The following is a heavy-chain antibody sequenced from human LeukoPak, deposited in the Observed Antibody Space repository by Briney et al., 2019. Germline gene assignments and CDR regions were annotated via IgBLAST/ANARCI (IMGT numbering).Heavy chain of an antibody. D-gene: IGHD3-3*01. CDR3: ARDRRSMTIATADAFDI. Sequence: PSETLSLTCTASGGSISSYYWSWIRQHPGKGLEWIGYIYYSGSTYYNPSLKSRVTISVDTSKNQFSLKLSSVTAADTAVYYCARDRRSMTIATADAFDIWGQGTMVTVSS. CDR2: IYYSGST. V-gene: IGHV4-59*01. CDR1: GGSISSYY. J-gene: IGHJ3*02.